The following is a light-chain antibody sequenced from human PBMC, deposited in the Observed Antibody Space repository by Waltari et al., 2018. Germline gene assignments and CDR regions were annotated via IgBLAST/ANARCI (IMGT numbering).Light chain of an antibody. CDR2: AAS. Sequence: DIQMIQSPSSVSASLGDRVTITCRASQDIRRWLAWYQHKPGRAPNLLIFAASNLQNGVPSRFSGSGSGTYFTLTINSLQPEDFATYYCKQTDTFPLTFGQGTKLEIK. J-gene: IGKJ2*01. CDR3: KQTDTFPLT. CDR1: QDIRRW. V-gene: IGKV1-12*01.